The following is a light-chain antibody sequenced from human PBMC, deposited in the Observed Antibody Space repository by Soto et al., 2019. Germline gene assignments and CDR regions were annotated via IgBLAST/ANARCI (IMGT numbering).Light chain of an antibody. CDR1: SSNIGAGFD. J-gene: IGLJ2*01. CDR2: AND. Sequence: QSVLTQPPSVSGAPGQRLTISCAGTSSNIGAGFDVHWYQQLPGTAPKLLIYANDDRPSGVPDRFSGSTSGTSASLAITGLQAEDAAEYYCQSYDNSLLAYVFGGGTKVTVL. CDR3: QSYDNSLLAYV. V-gene: IGLV1-40*01.